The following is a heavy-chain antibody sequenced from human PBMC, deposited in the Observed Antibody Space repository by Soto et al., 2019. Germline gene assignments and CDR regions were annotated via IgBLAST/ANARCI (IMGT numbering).Heavy chain of an antibody. D-gene: IGHD6-13*01. CDR1: GFTFSNYG. CDR3: AKDRGIAAACTRYYFDY. J-gene: IGHJ4*02. CDR2: ISYDGDNK. V-gene: IGHV3-30*18. Sequence: QVQLVESGGGVVQPGRSLRLSCAASGFTFSNYGMHWVRQAPGKGLEWVAVISYDGDNKYYADSVKGRFTISRDNSKNALYLQMNSLKAEDTAVYYCAKDRGIAAACTRYYFDYWGQGTLVTVSS.